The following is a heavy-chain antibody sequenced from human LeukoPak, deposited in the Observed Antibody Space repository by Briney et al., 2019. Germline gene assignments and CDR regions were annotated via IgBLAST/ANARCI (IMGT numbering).Heavy chain of an antibody. V-gene: IGHV1-69*05. Sequence: ASVKVSCKASGGTFSSYAISWVRQAPGQGLEWMGGIIPIFGTANYAQKLQGRVTITTDESTSTAYMELSSLRSEDTAVYYCARGDGYDLFYFDYWGQGTLVTVSS. CDR2: IIPIFGTA. D-gene: IGHD5-12*01. CDR1: GGTFSSYA. J-gene: IGHJ4*02. CDR3: ARGDGYDLFYFDY.